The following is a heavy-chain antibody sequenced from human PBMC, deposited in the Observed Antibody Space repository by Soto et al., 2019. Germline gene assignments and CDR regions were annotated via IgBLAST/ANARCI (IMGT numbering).Heavy chain of an antibody. CDR3: ARNGSDSGWFFVDP. V-gene: IGHV4-59*01. Sequence: PSETLSLPCSLSGGAIGGYYWSWIRQPPGKALEWIGYVSYSGSTDYHASLKSRVSISIDTSKNQFSLKMISLTAADTAVYYCARNGSDSGWFFVDPWGQGALVTVSS. J-gene: IGHJ5*02. CDR1: GGAIGGYY. D-gene: IGHD6-19*01. CDR2: VSYSGST.